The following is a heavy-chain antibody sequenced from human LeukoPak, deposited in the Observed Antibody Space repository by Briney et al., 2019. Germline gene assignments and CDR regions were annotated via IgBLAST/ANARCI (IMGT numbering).Heavy chain of an antibody. D-gene: IGHD2-21*02. CDR3: AIHLCGGDCYYSLDH. J-gene: IGHJ4*02. Sequence: GGSLTLSCAASGFTFSSYAMSWVRQAPGKGLEWVSGISGSGGSTYYADSVKGRFSISRDNSKNTLSVRMNSLRAEDTAIYYCAIHLCGGDCYYSLDHWGQGTLVTVPS. CDR1: GFTFSSYA. V-gene: IGHV3-23*01. CDR2: ISGSGGST.